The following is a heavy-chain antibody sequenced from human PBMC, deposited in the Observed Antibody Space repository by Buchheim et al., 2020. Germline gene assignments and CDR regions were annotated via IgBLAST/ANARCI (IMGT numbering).Heavy chain of an antibody. J-gene: IGHJ6*02. CDR2: ISSSSSYI. CDR3: ARDEVVVAARYYYYGMDV. D-gene: IGHD2-15*01. Sequence: EVQLVESGGGLVKPGGSLRLSCAASGFTFSSYSMNWVRQAPGKGLEWVSSISSSSSYIYYADSVKGRFTISRDNAKSSLYLQMNSLRAEDTAVYYCARDEVVVAARYYYYGMDVWGQGTT. V-gene: IGHV3-21*01. CDR1: GFTFSSYS.